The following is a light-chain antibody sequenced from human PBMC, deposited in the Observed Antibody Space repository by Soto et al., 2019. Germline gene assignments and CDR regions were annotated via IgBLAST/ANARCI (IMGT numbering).Light chain of an antibody. CDR2: DAS. Sequence: EIVLTQSPATLSLSPGERATLSCRASQSVSSYLAWYQQKPGQAPRLLIYDASNRATGIPARFSGSGSGTDFTLTISCLEPEDFAVYYCQQHSNWPLTFGGGTKVEIK. CDR3: QQHSNWPLT. J-gene: IGKJ4*01. V-gene: IGKV3-11*01. CDR1: QSVSSY.